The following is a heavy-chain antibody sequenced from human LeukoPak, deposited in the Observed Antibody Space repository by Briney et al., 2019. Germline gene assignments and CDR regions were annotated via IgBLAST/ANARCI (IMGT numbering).Heavy chain of an antibody. Sequence: GGSLRLSCAASGFTFSSYGMHWVRQAPGKGLEWVAVIWYDGSNKYYADSVKGRFTISRDNSKNTLYLQMNSLRAEDTAVYYCARENARYYDSSGYYSAFDYWGQGTLVTV. D-gene: IGHD3-22*01. CDR2: IWYDGSNK. CDR3: ARENARYYDSSGYYSAFDY. V-gene: IGHV3-33*01. CDR1: GFTFSSYG. J-gene: IGHJ4*02.